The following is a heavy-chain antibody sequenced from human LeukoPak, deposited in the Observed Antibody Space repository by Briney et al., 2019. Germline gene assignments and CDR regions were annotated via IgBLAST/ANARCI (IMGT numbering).Heavy chain of an antibody. CDR3: IRDFGIATPYYFDY. J-gene: IGHJ4*02. Sequence: GGSLRLSCAASGFTVSSNYMSWVRQAPGKGLEWVGIIRSKAYGGTTEYAASVKGRFTISRDDSKSIAYLQMNSLKTEDTAVYYCIRDFGIATPYYFDYWGQGTLVTVSS. CDR2: IRSKAYGGTT. V-gene: IGHV3-49*04. D-gene: IGHD6-13*01. CDR1: GFTVSSNY.